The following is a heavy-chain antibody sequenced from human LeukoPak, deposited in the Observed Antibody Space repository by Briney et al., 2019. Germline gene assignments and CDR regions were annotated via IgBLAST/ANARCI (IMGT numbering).Heavy chain of an antibody. V-gene: IGHV4-38-2*02. CDR1: GYSISTGYY. J-gene: IGHJ4*02. CDR3: ARRSVTMVRGAFDY. D-gene: IGHD3-10*01. CDR2: IYHDGST. Sequence: KPSETLSLTCTVSGYSISTGYYWGWVRQPPWKGLEWFGNIYHDGSTYFNPSLNSRVSISVDTSKNQFSLKLSSVTAADTAVYYCARRSVTMVRGAFDYWGQGTLVTVSS.